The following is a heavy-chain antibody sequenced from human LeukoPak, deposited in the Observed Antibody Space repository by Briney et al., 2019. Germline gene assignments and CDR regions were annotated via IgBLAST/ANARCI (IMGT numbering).Heavy chain of an antibody. CDR1: GGSISSSSYY. J-gene: IGHJ3*02. CDR3: ATETHYYDSSGYYSCAFDI. Sequence: PSETLSLTCTVSGGSISSSSYYWGWIRQPPGKGLEWIGCIYYSGSTYYNPSLKSRVTISVDTSKNQFSLKLSSVTAADTAVYYCATETHYYDSSGYYSCAFDIWGQGTMVTASS. D-gene: IGHD3-22*01. V-gene: IGHV4-39*01. CDR2: IYYSGST.